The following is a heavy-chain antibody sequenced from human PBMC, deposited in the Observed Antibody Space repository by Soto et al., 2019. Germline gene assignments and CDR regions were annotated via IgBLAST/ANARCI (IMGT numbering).Heavy chain of an antibody. CDR3: ARDLTTHDY. J-gene: IGHJ4*02. V-gene: IGHV3-23*01. CDR2: LGGIGA. D-gene: IGHD7-27*01. Sequence: GGSLRLSCVGSGFTFSSHAITWVRQAPGKGLEWVSTLGGIGAFYADSVKGRFTISRDDSKNTVNLQMSGLRAEDTAIYYCARDLTTHDYWGQGTVVTVSS. CDR1: GFTFSSHA.